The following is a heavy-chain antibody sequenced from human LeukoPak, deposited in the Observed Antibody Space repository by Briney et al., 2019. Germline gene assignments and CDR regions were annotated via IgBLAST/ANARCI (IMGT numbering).Heavy chain of an antibody. D-gene: IGHD2-15*01. CDR2: VYPGDSDI. Sequence: GESLKISCQGSGYSSTTYWIGWVRQMPGKGLEWMGIVYPGDSDIRYSPSFQGQVTISADNSISTAYLLWSNLKASDTAMYYCARRRVTALGSDFDYWGQGTLVTVSS. CDR3: ARRRVTALGSDFDY. V-gene: IGHV5-51*01. J-gene: IGHJ4*02. CDR1: GYSSTTYW.